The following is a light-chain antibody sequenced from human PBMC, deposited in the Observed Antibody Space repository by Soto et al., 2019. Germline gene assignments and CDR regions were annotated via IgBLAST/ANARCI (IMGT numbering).Light chain of an antibody. CDR3: AAWDDRLYGVL. Sequence: QSVLTQPPSASGTPGERVTISCSGSRPSIGSNHVYWYVQIPGTAPKLLIYETNQRPSGVPDRFSGSKSGTSASLAITGLRSEDEALYYCAAWDDRLYGVLFGGETKLTVL. V-gene: IGLV1-47*01. CDR2: ETN. CDR1: RPSIGSNH. J-gene: IGLJ2*01.